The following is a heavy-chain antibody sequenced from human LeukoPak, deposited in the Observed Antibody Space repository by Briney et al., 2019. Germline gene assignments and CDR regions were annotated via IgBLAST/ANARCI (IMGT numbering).Heavy chain of an antibody. CDR1: GYTSTSYG. CDR2: ISAYNGNT. J-gene: IGHJ4*02. V-gene: IGHV1-18*01. Sequence: ASVKVSCKASGYTSTSYGISWVRQAPGQGLEWMGWISAYNGNTNYAQKLQGRVTMTTDTSTDTAYMELSSLRSEDTAVYYCATGLSIICSSTSCSSINGIFDYWGQGTLVTVSS. D-gene: IGHD2-2*01. CDR3: ATGLSIICSSTSCSSINGIFDY.